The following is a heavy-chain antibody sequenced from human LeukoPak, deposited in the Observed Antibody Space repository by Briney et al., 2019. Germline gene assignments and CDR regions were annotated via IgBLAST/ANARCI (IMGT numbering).Heavy chain of an antibody. CDR3: ARVPSGRRTYYYDSSGYQFDY. CDR1: GYTFTNYG. Sequence: ASVKVSCKASGYTFTNYGIRWVGQPPGQGLEWMGWISAYNGNTNYAQKLHGRVSMTTDTYTSTAYMELRSLRSDDTAVYYCARVPSGRRTYYYDSSGYQFDYWGQGTLVTVSS. V-gene: IGHV1-18*01. J-gene: IGHJ4*02. CDR2: ISAYNGNT. D-gene: IGHD3-22*01.